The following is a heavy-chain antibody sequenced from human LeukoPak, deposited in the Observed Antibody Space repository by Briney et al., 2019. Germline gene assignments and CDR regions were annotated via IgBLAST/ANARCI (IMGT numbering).Heavy chain of an antibody. CDR3: ARTQAIAAAGLDDAFDI. D-gene: IGHD6-13*01. CDR2: IIPIFGTA. V-gene: IGHV1-69*13. Sequence: SVKDSCKASGGTFSSYAISWVRQAPGQGLEWMGGIIPIFGTANYAQKFQGRVTITADESTSTAYMELSSLRSEDTAVYYCARTQAIAAAGLDDAFDIWGQGTMVTVSS. J-gene: IGHJ3*02. CDR1: GGTFSSYA.